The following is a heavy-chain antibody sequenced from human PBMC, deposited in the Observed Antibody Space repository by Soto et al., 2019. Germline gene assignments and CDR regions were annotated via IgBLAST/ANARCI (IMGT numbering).Heavy chain of an antibody. CDR2: ISAYNGNT. Sequence: QVQLVQSGAEVKKPGASVKVSCKASGYTFTSYGISWVRQAPGQGLEWMGWISAYNGNTNYAQKLQGRVTMTNDTSTSTAYMELRSLRSDDTAVYYCARVAAKDIVVVVAATIFDYWGQGTLVTVSS. J-gene: IGHJ4*02. CDR3: ARVAAKDIVVVVAATIFDY. D-gene: IGHD2-15*01. CDR1: GYTFTSYG. V-gene: IGHV1-18*01.